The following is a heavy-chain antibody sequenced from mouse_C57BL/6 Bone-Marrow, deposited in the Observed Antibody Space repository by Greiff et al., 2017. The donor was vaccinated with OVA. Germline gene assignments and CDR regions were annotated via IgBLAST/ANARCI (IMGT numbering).Heavy chain of an antibody. CDR3: ARCRSNYENY. Sequence: VQLQQSGAELMKPGASVKLSCKATGYTFTGYWIEWVKQRPGQGLEWIGDIYPGSGSTNYNEKFKSKATLTVDTSSSTAYMQLSSLTSEDSAVYYCARCRSNYENYWGQGTTLTVSS. J-gene: IGHJ2*01. CDR1: GYTFTGYW. CDR2: IYPGSGST. D-gene: IGHD2-5*01. V-gene: IGHV1-55*01.